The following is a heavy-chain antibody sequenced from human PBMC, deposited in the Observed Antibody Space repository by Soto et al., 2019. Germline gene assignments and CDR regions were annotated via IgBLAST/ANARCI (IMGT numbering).Heavy chain of an antibody. J-gene: IGHJ4*02. CDR1: GFTFGDYA. V-gene: IGHV3-49*03. D-gene: IGHD3-10*01. CDR3: TRDLSKYGSGSYYNMLY. Sequence: GGSLRLSCTASGFTFGDYAMSWFRQAPGKGLEWVGFIRSKAYGGTTEYAASVKGRFTISRDDSKSIAYLQMNSLKTEDTAVYYCTRDLSKYGSGSYYNMLYWGQGTLVTVSS. CDR2: IRSKAYGGTT.